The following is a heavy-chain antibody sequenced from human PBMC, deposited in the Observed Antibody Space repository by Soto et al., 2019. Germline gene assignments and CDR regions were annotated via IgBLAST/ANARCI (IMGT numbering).Heavy chain of an antibody. D-gene: IGHD3-9*01. Sequence: PGGSLRFSCAASGFTFSSYAMSWVRQAPGKGLEWVSAISGDGSSTYFADSGKGRFTISRDNSKNTLYLQMTSLRADDTAVYYCAKDWEFDWPNYYFDYWGQGTLVTVSS. CDR3: AKDWEFDWPNYYFDY. J-gene: IGHJ4*02. CDR2: ISGDGSST. V-gene: IGHV3-23*01. CDR1: GFTFSSYA.